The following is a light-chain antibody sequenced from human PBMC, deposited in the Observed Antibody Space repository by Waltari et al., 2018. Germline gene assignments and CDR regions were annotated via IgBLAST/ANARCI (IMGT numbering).Light chain of an antibody. CDR3: QTGGHDTWV. Sequence: QLVLTQSPSASASLGASVKLTCTLSSGHSSNVIAWHQQQQEKGPRYLMKVNSDGSHRKGDKIPDRFSGSSSGDEHYLTISSLQSEDEADYYCQTGGHDTWVFGGGTKLTVL. V-gene: IGLV4-69*01. CDR1: SGHSSNV. CDR2: VNSDGSH. J-gene: IGLJ3*02.